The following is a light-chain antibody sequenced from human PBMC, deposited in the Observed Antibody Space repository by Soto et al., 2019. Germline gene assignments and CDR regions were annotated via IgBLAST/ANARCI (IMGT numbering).Light chain of an antibody. J-gene: IGKJ5*01. V-gene: IGKV1-9*01. CDR2: EAS. CDR1: QSVSSSY. Sequence: LTQSPGTLSLSPGERATLSCRASQSVSSSYIAWYQQKPGKAPKLLIYEASTLQSGVPSRFSGSGSGTEFTLTISGLLPEDFAAYHCQQLYTLPFTFGQGTRL. CDR3: QQLYTLPFT.